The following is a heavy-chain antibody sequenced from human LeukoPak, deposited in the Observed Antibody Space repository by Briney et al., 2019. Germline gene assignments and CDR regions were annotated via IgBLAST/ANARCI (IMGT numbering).Heavy chain of an antibody. CDR2: IKQDGSEK. CDR1: GFTFSSYS. D-gene: IGHD6-13*01. J-gene: IGHJ3*02. V-gene: IGHV3-7*01. CDR3: ARLAAAAFDI. Sequence: PGGSLRLSCAASGFTFSSYSMNWVRQAPGKGLEWVANIKQDGSEKYYVDSVKGRFTISRDNAKNSLYLQMNSLRAEDTAVYYCARLAAAAFDIWGQGTMVTVSS.